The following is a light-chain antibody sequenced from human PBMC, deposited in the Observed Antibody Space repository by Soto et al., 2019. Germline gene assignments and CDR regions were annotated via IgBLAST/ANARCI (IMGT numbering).Light chain of an antibody. CDR2: RAF. CDR3: QQYNNWPLT. Sequence: EIVMTQSPATLSLSPGERATLSCRASLSVSSDLAWYRQKPGQAPRLLIYRAFTRATGIPARFSGSGLGTDVTRTISSLQSEDFAVYDCQQYNNWPLTVGGGTKVDIK. V-gene: IGKV3-15*01. CDR1: LSVSSD. J-gene: IGKJ4*01.